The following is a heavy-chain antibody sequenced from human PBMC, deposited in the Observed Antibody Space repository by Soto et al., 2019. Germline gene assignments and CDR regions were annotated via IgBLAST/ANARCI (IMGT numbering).Heavy chain of an antibody. J-gene: IGHJ4*02. CDR3: VGVPYYFDY. CDR1: GFPFSSYG. Sequence: QVQLVESGGGVVQPGRSLRLSCAASGFPFSSYGMHWVREAPGKGLEWVAVISYDGSNKYYADSVKGRFTISRDNSASTLYRQMTSLSPKYTALYYWVGVPYYFDYRGQGTLVTVSP. V-gene: IGHV3-30*03. CDR2: ISYDGSNK. D-gene: IGHD3-10*01.